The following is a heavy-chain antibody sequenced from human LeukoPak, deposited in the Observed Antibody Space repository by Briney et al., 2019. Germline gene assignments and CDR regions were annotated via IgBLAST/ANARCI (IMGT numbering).Heavy chain of an antibody. Sequence: SETLSLTCAVYGGSFSGYYWSWIRQPPGKGLEWIGSIYYSGSTYYNPSLKSRVTISVDASKNQFSLKLSSVTAADTAVYYCASGPLYSSGWFDYWGQGTLVTVSS. CDR1: GGSFSGYY. V-gene: IGHV4-34*01. CDR3: ASGPLYSSGWFDY. D-gene: IGHD6-19*01. CDR2: IYYSGST. J-gene: IGHJ4*02.